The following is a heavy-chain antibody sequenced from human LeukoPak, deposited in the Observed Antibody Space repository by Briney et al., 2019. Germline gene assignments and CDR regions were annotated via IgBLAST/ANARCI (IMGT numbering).Heavy chain of an antibody. D-gene: IGHD6-13*01. CDR3: ARVAAAGSGLWYFDY. CDR2: IYYSGST. V-gene: IGHV4-59*01. CDR1: GGSISSYY. Sequence: SETLSLTCTVSGGSISSYYWSWIRQPPGKRLEWIGYIYYSGSTNYNPSLKSRVTISVDTSKNQFSLKLSSVTAADTAVYYCARVAAAGSGLWYFDYWGQGTLVTVSS. J-gene: IGHJ4*02.